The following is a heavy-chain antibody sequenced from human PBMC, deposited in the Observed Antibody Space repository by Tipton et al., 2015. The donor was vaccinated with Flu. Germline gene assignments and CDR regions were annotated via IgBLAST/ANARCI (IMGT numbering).Heavy chain of an antibody. CDR1: GFTFSSYA. CDR3: ARDLRGVAAPRGYAY. V-gene: IGHV3-30-3*01. J-gene: IGHJ4*02. D-gene: IGHD2-15*01. Sequence: SLRLSCAASGFTFSSYAMHWVRQAPGKGLEWVAVISYDGSNKYYADSVKGRFTISRDNSKNTLYLQMNSLRAEDTAVYYCARDLRGVAAPRGYAYWGQGTLVTVSS. CDR2: ISYDGSNK.